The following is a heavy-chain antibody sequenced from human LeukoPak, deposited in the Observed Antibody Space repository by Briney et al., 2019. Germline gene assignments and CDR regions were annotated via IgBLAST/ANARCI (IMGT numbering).Heavy chain of an antibody. D-gene: IGHD4-17*01. Sequence: HPGGSLRLSCAASGFTLSSYGMGWVRQAPGKGLEWVSAISGSGGSTYYADSVKGRFTISRDNSKNTLYLQMNSLRAEDTAVYYCAKVSGGDYEIYDAFDIWGQGTMVTVSS. CDR1: GFTLSSYG. V-gene: IGHV3-23*01. CDR2: ISGSGGST. J-gene: IGHJ3*02. CDR3: AKVSGGDYEIYDAFDI.